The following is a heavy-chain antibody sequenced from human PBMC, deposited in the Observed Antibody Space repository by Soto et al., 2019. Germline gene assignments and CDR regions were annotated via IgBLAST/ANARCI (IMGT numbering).Heavy chain of an antibody. CDR1: GTSMSGHF. V-gene: IGHV4-59*11. CDR2: GYYSGST. CDR3: ARGVYLSLVRTGWFDP. Sequence: SETLSLTCTVSGTSMSGHFWSWMRQPPGKGLEWIGYGYYSGSTPYNPSLKSRVTISLDTSKNHFSLRLNSVTSADTAVYYCARGVYLSLVRTGWFDPWGQGTLVTVSS. J-gene: IGHJ5*02. D-gene: IGHD3-10*01.